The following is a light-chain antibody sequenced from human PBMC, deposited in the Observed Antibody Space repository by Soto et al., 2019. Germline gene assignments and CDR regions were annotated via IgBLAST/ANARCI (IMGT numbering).Light chain of an antibody. CDR1: QSVSSSY. V-gene: IGKV3-20*01. CDR2: GAS. CDR3: QQYGSSPPWT. J-gene: IGKJ1*01. Sequence: EIVLTQSPGTMSLSPGERATLSCRASQSVSSSYLAWYQQKPGQAPRPLIYGASSRATGIADRFSGSVSGTGFTLTTSRLEPEDFAVYYCQQYGSSPPWTFGQGTKVDIK.